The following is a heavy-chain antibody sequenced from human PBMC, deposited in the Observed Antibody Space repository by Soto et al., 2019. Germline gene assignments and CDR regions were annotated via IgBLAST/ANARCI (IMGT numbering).Heavy chain of an antibody. J-gene: IGHJ3*01. Sequence: QVQLVESGGGVVQPGTSLRLSCGASGFSFSSYAMNWVRQAPGKGLEWVAVISHDGSNTYYGDSVKGRFTISRDNSENTLFLQMNSPRAEDTAVYYCAKPYYGAGSYYPDAFDVWDQGTSVTVSS. V-gene: IGHV3-30*18. CDR1: GFSFSSYA. CDR3: AKPYYGAGSYYPDAFDV. CDR2: ISHDGSNT. D-gene: IGHD3-10*01.